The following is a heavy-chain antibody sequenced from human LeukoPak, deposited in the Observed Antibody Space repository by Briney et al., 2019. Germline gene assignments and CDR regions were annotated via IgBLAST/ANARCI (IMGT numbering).Heavy chain of an antibody. CDR2: INTDGSRT. D-gene: IGHD3-10*01. CDR1: GFTFSRYW. CDR3: ERVALGSYNWFDP. V-gene: IGHV3-74*01. J-gene: IGHJ5*02. Sequence: PGGSLRLSCAASGFTFSRYWMHWVRQAPGKGLVWVSRINTDGSRTTYADSVKGRFTISRDNAKNTVYLQMNSLRAEDTAVYYCERVALGSYNWFDPWGQGTLVTVSS.